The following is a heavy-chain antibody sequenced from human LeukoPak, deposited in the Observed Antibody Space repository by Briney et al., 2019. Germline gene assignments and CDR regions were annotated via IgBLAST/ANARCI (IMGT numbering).Heavy chain of an antibody. CDR3: ARRTYYYDSSGYYYYYMDV. CDR2: IDNSGST. J-gene: IGHJ6*03. D-gene: IGHD3-22*01. V-gene: IGHV4-59*08. Sequence: PSETLSLTCTVSGGSISSYYWNWIRQPPGKGLEWIGYIDNSGSTEYNPSLKSRVTISVDTSKNQFSLKLSSVTAADTAVYYCARRTYYYDSSGYYYYYMDVWGKGTTVTVSS. CDR1: GGSISSYY.